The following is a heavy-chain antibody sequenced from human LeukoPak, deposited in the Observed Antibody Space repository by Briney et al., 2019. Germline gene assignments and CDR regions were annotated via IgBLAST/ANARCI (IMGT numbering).Heavy chain of an antibody. CDR2: IWNDGSDK. CDR3: ARDSEWAYLLQYYFDY. J-gene: IGHJ4*02. CDR1: GFTFSSYG. D-gene: IGHD1-26*01. Sequence: GQSLRLSCAASGFTFSSYGMHWVRQAPGKGLEWEAVIWNDGSDKFYADSVKGRFTISRDNSKNTLYLQMNSLRAEDTAVYYCARDSEWAYLLQYYFDYWGQGTLVTVSS. V-gene: IGHV3-33*01.